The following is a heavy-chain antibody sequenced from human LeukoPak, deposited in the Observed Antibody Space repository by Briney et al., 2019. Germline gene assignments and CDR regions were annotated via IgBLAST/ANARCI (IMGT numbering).Heavy chain of an antibody. Sequence: ASVKVSCKASGYTFTSYGISWVRQAPGQGLEWMGWIIAYNGNTNYAQKLQGRVTMTTDTSTSTAYMELRSLRSDDTAVYYCARLFGLQYAYGMDVWGQGTTVTVSS. CDR1: GYTFTSYG. CDR2: IIAYNGNT. D-gene: IGHD4-11*01. J-gene: IGHJ6*02. V-gene: IGHV1-18*01. CDR3: ARLFGLQYAYGMDV.